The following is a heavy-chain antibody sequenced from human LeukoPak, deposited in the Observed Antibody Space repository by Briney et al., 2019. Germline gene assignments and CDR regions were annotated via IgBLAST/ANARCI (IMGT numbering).Heavy chain of an antibody. D-gene: IGHD6-13*01. CDR3: AKAYRPIAAVFDY. J-gene: IGHJ4*02. Sequence: GGSLRLSCAASGFTVSSNYMSWVRQAPGKGLEWVSAISGSGGSTYYADSVKGRFTISRDNSKNTLYLQMNSLRAEDTAVYYGAKAYRPIAAVFDYWGQGTLVTFSS. CDR1: GFTVSSNY. V-gene: IGHV3-23*01. CDR2: ISGSGGST.